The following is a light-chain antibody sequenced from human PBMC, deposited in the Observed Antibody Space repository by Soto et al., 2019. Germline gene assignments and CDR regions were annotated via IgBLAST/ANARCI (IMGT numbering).Light chain of an antibody. CDR3: QKYNSALGT. CDR1: QGISNY. V-gene: IGKV1-27*01. CDR2: AAS. Sequence: DIQMTQSPSSLSASVGDRVTITWRAIQGISNYLAWYQQKPGKVPKLLIYAASTLQSGVPSRFSGSGSGTDFTLTISSLQPEDVATYYCQKYNSALGTFGQGTKVDI. J-gene: IGKJ1*01.